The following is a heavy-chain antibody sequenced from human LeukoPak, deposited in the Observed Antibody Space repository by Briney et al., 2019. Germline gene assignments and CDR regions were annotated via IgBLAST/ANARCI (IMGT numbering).Heavy chain of an antibody. CDR1: GFIFSSYA. CDR3: AKYSGDYFGDY. D-gene: IGHD1-26*01. CDR2: ISYDGSNK. Sequence: PGGSLRLSCAASGFIFSSYAMHWVRQAPGKGLEGVAVISYDGSNKYYADSVKGRFSISRDNSKNTLYLQMNSLRVEDTAIYYCAKYSGDYFGDYWGQGNLVTVSS. J-gene: IGHJ4*02. V-gene: IGHV3-30*04.